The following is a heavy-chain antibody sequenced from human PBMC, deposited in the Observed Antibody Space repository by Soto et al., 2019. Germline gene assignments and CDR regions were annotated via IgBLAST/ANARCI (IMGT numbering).Heavy chain of an antibody. D-gene: IGHD3-9*01. CDR2: IYYRGNA. V-gene: IGHV4-39*01. CDR1: DDSINSDKYY. CDR3: ARLEGLAIISYYFDF. J-gene: IGHJ4*02. Sequence: QLQLQESGPGLVKPSETLSLTCSVSDDSINSDKYYWGWIRQPPGKGLEWIGSIYYRGNAYYNPSLQPRVTISLDKSKSQFSLKLNSVTAADSAVYFCARLEGLAIISYYFDFWGPGALVTVSS.